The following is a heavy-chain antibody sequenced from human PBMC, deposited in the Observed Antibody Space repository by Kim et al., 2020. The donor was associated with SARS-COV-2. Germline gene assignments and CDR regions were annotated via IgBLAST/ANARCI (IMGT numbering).Heavy chain of an antibody. V-gene: IGHV3-21*01. CDR2: ISSSSSYI. Sequence: GGSLRLSCAASGFTFSSYSMNWIRQAPGKGLEWVSSISSSSSYIYYADSVKGRFTISRDNAKNSLYLQMNSLRAEDTAVYYCARDFESPWSDYYYGMDVWGQGTTVTVSS. J-gene: IGHJ6*02. CDR1: GFTFSSYS. CDR3: ARDFESPWSDYYYGMDV. D-gene: IGHD3-9*01.